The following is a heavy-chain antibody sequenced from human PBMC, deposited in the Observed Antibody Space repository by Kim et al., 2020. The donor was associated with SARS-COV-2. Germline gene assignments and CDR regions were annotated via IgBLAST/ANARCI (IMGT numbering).Heavy chain of an antibody. J-gene: IGHJ4*02. V-gene: IGHV3-30*04. CDR1: GFTFSSYA. Sequence: GGSLRLSCAASGFTFSSYAMHWVRQAPGKGLEWVAVISYDGSNKYYADSVKGRFTISRDNSKKTLYLQMNSLRAEDTAVYYCARGGYSSGWYNAWSVVNHDYWGQGTLVTGSS. CDR2: ISYDGSNK. CDR3: ARGGYSSGWYNAWSVVNHDY. D-gene: IGHD6-19*01.